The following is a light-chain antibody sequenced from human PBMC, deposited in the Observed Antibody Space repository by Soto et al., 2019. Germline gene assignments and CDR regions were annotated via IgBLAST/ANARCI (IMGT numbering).Light chain of an antibody. V-gene: IGLV1-40*01. Sequence: QSVLTHPPSVSVAPGQRVTIACTGSSSNIGAGYDVHWYQQLPGTAPKRLIYGNSNRPSRVPDRFSGSKSGTSACLAITGLQAEDEADYYCQSYDSSLSGLFGGGTKLTVL. CDR3: QSYDSSLSGL. CDR1: SSNIGAGYD. J-gene: IGLJ2*01. CDR2: GNS.